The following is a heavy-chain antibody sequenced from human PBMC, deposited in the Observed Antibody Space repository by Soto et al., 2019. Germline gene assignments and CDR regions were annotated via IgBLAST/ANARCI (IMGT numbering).Heavy chain of an antibody. V-gene: IGHV4-34*01. D-gene: IGHD3-3*01. Sequence: SETLSLTCAVYGGAFSGYYWSWIRQPPGKGLEWIGEINHSGSTNYNPSLKSRFTISVDTSKNQFSLKLSSVTAADTAVYYCARGGGRYDFWSGYLPGMDVWGQGTTVTVSS. CDR3: ARGGGRYDFWSGYLPGMDV. CDR2: INHSGST. J-gene: IGHJ6*02. CDR1: GGAFSGYY.